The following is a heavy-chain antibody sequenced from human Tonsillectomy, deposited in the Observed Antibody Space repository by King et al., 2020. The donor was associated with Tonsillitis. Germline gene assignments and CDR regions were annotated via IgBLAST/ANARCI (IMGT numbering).Heavy chain of an antibody. V-gene: IGHV3-43*02. J-gene: IGHJ1*01. D-gene: IGHD2-2*01. CDR2: ISGDGGTT. Sequence: VQLVESGGGVVQPGGSLRLSCAASGFTFYDFALHWVRQAPGKGLEWVSLISGDGGTTYYGDSLRGRFTISRDNSMNSLYLQMNSLTTEDTALYYCAKGRLWDVVAVPAAEYFQEWGQGTLVTVSS. CDR1: GFTFYDFA. CDR3: AKGRLWDVVAVPAAEYFQE.